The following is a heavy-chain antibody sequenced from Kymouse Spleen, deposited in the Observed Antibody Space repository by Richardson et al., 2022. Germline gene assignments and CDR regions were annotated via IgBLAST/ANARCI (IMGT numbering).Heavy chain of an antibody. J-gene: IGHJ2*01. V-gene: IGHV6-1*01. CDR2: TYYRSKWYN. CDR3: ARARITMVRGVIITGYFDL. CDR1: GDSVSSNSAA. D-gene: IGHD3-10*01. Sequence: QVQLQQSGPGLVKPSQTLSLTCAISGDSVSSNSAAWNWIRQSPSRGLEWLGRTYYRSKWYNDYAVSVKSRITINPDTSKNQFSLQLNSVTPEDTAVYYCARARITMVRGVIITGYFDLWGRGTLVTVSS.